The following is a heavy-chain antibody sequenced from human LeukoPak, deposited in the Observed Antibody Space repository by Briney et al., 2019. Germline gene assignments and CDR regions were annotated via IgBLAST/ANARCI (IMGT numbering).Heavy chain of an antibody. D-gene: IGHD2-21*02. CDR2: AGNKAVSYNT. J-gene: IGHJ4*02. Sequence: SGGSLRLSYAAYGFTFSDHYMDWVRQAPGKGLEWVGRAGNKAVSYNTDYAASVRGRFTISRDDSKNSLFLQMNSLKTEDTAVYYCTRRVLGGDCYYDYWGQGTLVTVSS. CDR1: GFTFSDHY. V-gene: IGHV3-72*01. CDR3: TRRVLGGDCYYDY.